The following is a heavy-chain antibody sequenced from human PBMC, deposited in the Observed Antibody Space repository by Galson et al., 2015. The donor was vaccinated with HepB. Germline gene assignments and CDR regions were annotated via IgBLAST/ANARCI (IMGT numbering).Heavy chain of an antibody. D-gene: IGHD3-10*01. Sequence: SLRLSCAASGNTFSSHGMHWVRQAPGKGLEWVALIWYDGSKDCYLESVKGRFAVSRDNSKNILYLQMNSLRAEDTAVYYCARYYGNYRAFDYWGQGTLVTVSS. J-gene: IGHJ4*02. CDR1: GNTFSSHG. CDR3: ARYYGNYRAFDY. CDR2: IWYDGSKD. V-gene: IGHV3-33*04.